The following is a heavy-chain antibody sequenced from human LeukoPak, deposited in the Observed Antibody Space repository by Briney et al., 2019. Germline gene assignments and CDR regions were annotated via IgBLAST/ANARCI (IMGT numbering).Heavy chain of an antibody. CDR2: IYSGGST. Sequence: GGSLRLSCAASGFTVSSNYMSWVRQAPGKGLEWVSVIYSGGSTYYADSVKGRFTISRDNSKNTLYLQMNSLRAEDTAVYYCAKDRARIAAAGPIDYWGQGTLATVSS. CDR3: AKDRARIAAAGPIDY. CDR1: GFTVSSNY. D-gene: IGHD6-13*01. V-gene: IGHV3-53*01. J-gene: IGHJ4*02.